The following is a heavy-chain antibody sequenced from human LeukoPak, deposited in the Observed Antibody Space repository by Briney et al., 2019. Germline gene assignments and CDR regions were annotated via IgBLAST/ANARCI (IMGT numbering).Heavy chain of an antibody. CDR2: IYYSGST. Sequence: SETLSLTCTVSGGSISSSSYYWGWIPQPPGKGREWIGSIYYSGSTYYNPSLKSRVTISVDTSKNQFSLKLSSVTAADTAVYYCARQTGSGLFILPGGQGTLVTVSS. CDR3: ARQTGSGLFILP. D-gene: IGHD3/OR15-3a*01. CDR1: GGSISSSSYY. V-gene: IGHV4-39*07. J-gene: IGHJ4*02.